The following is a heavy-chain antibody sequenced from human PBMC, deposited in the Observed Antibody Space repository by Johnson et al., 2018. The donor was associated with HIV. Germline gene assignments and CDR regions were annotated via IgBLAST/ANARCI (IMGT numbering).Heavy chain of an antibody. CDR2: IWYDGTNK. CDR1: GFTFSRYG. V-gene: IGHV3-33*01. Sequence: QVQLVESGGGVVQPGMSLRLSCAASGFTFSRYGMHCVRQAPGKGLEWVALIWYDGTNKYYAASVKGRFTISRDNSKNTLYLQMNSLRAEDTAVYYCFIARDAVDIWGQGTMVTVSS. D-gene: IGHD6-13*01. CDR3: FIARDAVDI. J-gene: IGHJ3*02.